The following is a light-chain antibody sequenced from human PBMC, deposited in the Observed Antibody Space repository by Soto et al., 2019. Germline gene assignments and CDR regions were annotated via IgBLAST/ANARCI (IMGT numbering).Light chain of an antibody. Sequence: QSVLTQPASVSGSPGQSITISFTGTSSYVGTYKYVSWYQLHPGKAPKLMVYEVSNRPSGVSNRFSGSKSGNTASLTISGLQAEDEADYHCSSYTSSSTYVFGTGTKVTVL. J-gene: IGLJ1*01. CDR3: SSYTSSSTYV. V-gene: IGLV2-14*01. CDR1: SSYVGTYKY. CDR2: EVS.